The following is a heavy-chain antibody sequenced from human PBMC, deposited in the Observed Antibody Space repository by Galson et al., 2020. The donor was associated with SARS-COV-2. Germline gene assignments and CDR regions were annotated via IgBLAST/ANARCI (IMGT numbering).Heavy chain of an antibody. CDR3: ARARDDFLSGYMVIAV. V-gene: IGHV3-30*09. Sequence: TEGYLRLSCAASGFTFRTYALHWVRQAPGKGLEWVAVISYDGHTKFYADSVKGRFAISSDNSKNTLYLQMNRLTAADTAAYYCARARDDFLSGYMVIAVWVQGTVVAVSS. CDR2: ISYDGHTK. D-gene: IGHD3-3*01. CDR1: GFTFRTYA. J-gene: IGHJ4*02.